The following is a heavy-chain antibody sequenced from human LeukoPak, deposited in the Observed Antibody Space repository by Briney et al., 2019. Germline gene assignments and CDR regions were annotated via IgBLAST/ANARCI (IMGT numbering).Heavy chain of an antibody. J-gene: IGHJ4*02. D-gene: IGHD3-3*01. CDR3: ARGYNTILLDY. CDR2: IYYSGST. CDR1: GGSISSYY. V-gene: IGHV4-59*01. Sequence: SETLSLTCTVSGGSISSYYWSWIRQPSGKGLEWIGYIYYSGSTNYNPSLKSRVTISVDTSKNQFSLKLSSVTAADTAVYYCARGYNTILLDYWGQGTLVTVSS.